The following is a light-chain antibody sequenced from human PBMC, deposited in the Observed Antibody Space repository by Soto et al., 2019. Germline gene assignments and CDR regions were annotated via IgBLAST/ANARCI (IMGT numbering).Light chain of an antibody. J-gene: IGKJ4*01. V-gene: IGKV1-33*01. CDR3: QQYDDPFT. Sequence: DTQMTQSPSSLSASVGDTVTITCQASRDIADSLNWYQQRAGQAPKLLIYDASNLQSGVPARFSGSGTGTSFILTISSLQPEEFATYYCQQYDDPFTFGGGTKVEIK. CDR2: DAS. CDR1: RDIADS.